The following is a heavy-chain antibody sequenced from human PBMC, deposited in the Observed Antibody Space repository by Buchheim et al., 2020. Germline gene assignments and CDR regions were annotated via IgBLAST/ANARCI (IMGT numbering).Heavy chain of an antibody. J-gene: IGHJ4*02. D-gene: IGHD6-19*01. Sequence: QVQLVESGGGVVQPGRSLRLSCAASGFTFSSYAMHWVRQAPGKGLEWVAVISYDGSNKYYADSVKGRFTISRDNSKNTLYLQMNSLRAEDTAVYYCSRYSSGLAYFDYWGQGTL. V-gene: IGHV3-30-3*01. CDR3: SRYSSGLAYFDY. CDR1: GFTFSSYA. CDR2: ISYDGSNK.